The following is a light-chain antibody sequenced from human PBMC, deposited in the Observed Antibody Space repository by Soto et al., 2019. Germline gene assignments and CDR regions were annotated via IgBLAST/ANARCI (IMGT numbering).Light chain of an antibody. CDR3: QQYNSYPRWT. CDR2: DAS. V-gene: IGKV1-5*01. CDR1: QGISSW. Sequence: DIQMTQSPSTLSASVGDRVTITCRASQGISSWLAWYQQKPGKAPKLLIYDASSLESGVPSRFSGSGSGTEFTLTISSLQPDDFATYYCQQYNSYPRWTFGQGTKVEIK. J-gene: IGKJ1*01.